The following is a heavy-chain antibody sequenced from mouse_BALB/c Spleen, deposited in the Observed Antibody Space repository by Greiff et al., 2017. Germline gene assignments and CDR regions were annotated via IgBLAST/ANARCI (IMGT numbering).Heavy chain of an antibody. CDR2: ISSGGSYT. CDR1: GFTFSSYA. D-gene: IGHD1-3*01. J-gene: IGHJ3*01. CDR3: ASQDSSLAY. V-gene: IGHV5-9-4*01. Sequence: EVQGVESGGGLVKPGGSLKLSCAASGFTFSSYAMSWVRQSPEKRLEWVAEISSGGSYTYYPDTVTGRFTISRDNAKNTLYLEMSSLRSEDTAMYYCASQDSSLAYWGQGTLVTVSA.